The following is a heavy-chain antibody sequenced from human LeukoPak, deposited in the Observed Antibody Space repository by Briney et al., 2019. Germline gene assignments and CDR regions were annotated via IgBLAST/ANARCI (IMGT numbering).Heavy chain of an antibody. CDR2: IYTSEST. J-gene: IGHJ6*03. CDR3: ARGFTRFLAYYYYMDV. V-gene: IGHV4-4*07. CDR1: GGSISSYY. Sequence: SETLSLTCTVSGGSISSYYWSWLRQPAGKGLEWVGRIYTSESTNYNPSLKSRVTISVDTSKNQFSLKLSSVTAADTAVYYCARGFTRFLAYYYYMDVWGKGTTVTVSS. D-gene: IGHD3-3*01.